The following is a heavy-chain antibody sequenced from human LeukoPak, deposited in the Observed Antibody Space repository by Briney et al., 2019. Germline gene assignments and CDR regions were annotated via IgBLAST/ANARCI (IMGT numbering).Heavy chain of an antibody. CDR2: IYYSGST. CDR1: GRSISSSSYY. CDR3: AGPYYLDSSAYYQPFDD. V-gene: IGHV4-39*01. J-gene: IGHJ4*02. Sequence: SESLSLTCTVSGRSISSSSYYWGWIRQPPGKGLEWIGSIYYSGSTYYNPSLKSRVTISVDTSKNQFSLKLSSVTAADTAVYYCAGPYYLDSSAYYQPFDDWGQGTLVTVSS. D-gene: IGHD3-22*01.